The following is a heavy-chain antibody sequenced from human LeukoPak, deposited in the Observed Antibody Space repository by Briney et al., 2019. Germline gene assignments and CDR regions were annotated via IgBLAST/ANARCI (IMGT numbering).Heavy chain of an antibody. Sequence: SETLSLTCTVSGGSVSSSDYYWGWIRQPPGKGLEWIGSIYYSGSTYYKPSLRSRVTISLDTPKKQFSLKLSSVTAADTAVYYCARHGIAVVGTGFDYWGQGTLVTVSS. CDR2: IYYSGST. V-gene: IGHV4-39*01. J-gene: IGHJ4*02. D-gene: IGHD6-13*01. CDR3: ARHGIAVVGTGFDY. CDR1: GGSVSSSDYY.